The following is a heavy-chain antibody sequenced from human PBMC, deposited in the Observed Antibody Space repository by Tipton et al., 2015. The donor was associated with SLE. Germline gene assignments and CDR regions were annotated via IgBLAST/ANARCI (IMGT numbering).Heavy chain of an antibody. CDR1: GGSISSSSYY. J-gene: IGHJ5*02. CDR3: ARHGTNGYCSGGSCSPEAWFDP. CDR2: AYYSGTT. D-gene: IGHD2-15*01. Sequence: LRLSCTVSGGSISSSSYYWGWIRQPPGKGLEWIGTAYYSGTTYYNPSLKSRVTISVDTSKNQFSLKLSSLTAADTAVYFCARHGTNGYCSGGSCSPEAWFDPWGQGTLVTVSS. V-gene: IGHV4-39*07.